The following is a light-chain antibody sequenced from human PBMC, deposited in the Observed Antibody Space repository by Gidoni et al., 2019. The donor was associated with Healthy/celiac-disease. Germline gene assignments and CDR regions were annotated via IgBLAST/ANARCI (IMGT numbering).Light chain of an antibody. CDR2: AAS. V-gene: IGKV1-9*01. J-gene: IGKJ4*01. CDR1: QGISSY. CDR3: QQLNSYRLT. Sequence: DIQLTQSPSFLSASVGDRVTITCRASQGISSYLAWYQQKPGKAPKLQIYAASTLQSGVPSRFSGSGSGTEFTLTISSLQPEDFATYYCQQLNSYRLTFGGGTKVEIK.